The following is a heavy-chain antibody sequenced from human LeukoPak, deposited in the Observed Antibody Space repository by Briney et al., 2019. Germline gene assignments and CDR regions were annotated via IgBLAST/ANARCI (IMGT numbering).Heavy chain of an antibody. D-gene: IGHD3-3*01. CDR1: GFTFSSYA. CDR2: ISGSGGST. V-gene: IGHV3-23*01. Sequence: GGSLRLSCAASGFTFSSYAMSWVRQAPGKGLEWVSAISGSGGSTYYADSVKGRFTISRDNSKNTLYLQMNSLRAEDTAVYYCAKAAGTYYDFWSGYSPGFPFDIWGQGTMVTVSS. CDR3: AKAAGTYYDFWSGYSPGFPFDI. J-gene: IGHJ3*02.